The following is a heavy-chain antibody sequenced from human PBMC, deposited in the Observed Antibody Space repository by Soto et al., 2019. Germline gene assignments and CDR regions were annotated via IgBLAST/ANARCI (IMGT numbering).Heavy chain of an antibody. CDR2: IYSGGST. Sequence: GGSLRLSCAASVFTVSSNYMSWVRQAPGKGLEWVSVIYSGGSTYYADSVKGRFTISRDNSKNTLYLQMNSLRAEDTAVYYCASHDRAWLNDAFDIWGQGTMVTVSS. CDR1: VFTVSSNY. V-gene: IGHV3-66*04. D-gene: IGHD6-19*01. J-gene: IGHJ3*02. CDR3: ASHDRAWLNDAFDI.